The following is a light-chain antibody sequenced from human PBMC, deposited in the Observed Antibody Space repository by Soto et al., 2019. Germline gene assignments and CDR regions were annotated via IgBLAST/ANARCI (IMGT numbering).Light chain of an antibody. CDR2: SYN. Sequence: QSVLTQPPSASGTRGQRVTISCSGSSSNIGSNTVNWYQQLPGTAPKLLIYSYNQRPSGVPDRFSGSKSVTSASLAISGLQSEDEADYYCAAWDDSLNGYVFGTGTKVTVL. CDR1: SSNIGSNT. CDR3: AAWDDSLNGYV. V-gene: IGLV1-44*01. J-gene: IGLJ1*01.